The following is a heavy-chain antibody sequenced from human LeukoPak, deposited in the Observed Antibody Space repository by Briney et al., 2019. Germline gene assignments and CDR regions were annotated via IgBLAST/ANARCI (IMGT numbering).Heavy chain of an antibody. CDR2: ISGYNGNT. V-gene: IGHV1-18*01. D-gene: IGHD6-19*01. CDR3: ARRRIVAGTDALDI. CDR1: GYTFSNFG. J-gene: IGHJ3*02. Sequence: GASVKVSCEASGYTFSNFGISWVRQAPGQGLEWMGWISGYNGNTNYAQNLQDRVTMTVDRSTSTAYMELRSLRSDDTAVYYCARRRIVAGTDALDIWGQGTMVTVSS.